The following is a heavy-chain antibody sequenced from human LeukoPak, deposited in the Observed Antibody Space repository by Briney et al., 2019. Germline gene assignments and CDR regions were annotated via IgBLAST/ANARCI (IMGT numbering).Heavy chain of an antibody. J-gene: IGHJ4*02. CDR3: ARGGVDHYGSGTYYLMYYFDH. D-gene: IGHD3-10*01. CDR2: ISGSGGAT. Sequence: GGSLRLSCAASGFTFSSYRMNWVRQAPGKGLEWVSGISGSGGATYYADSVKGRFTVSRDDPHNTLYLQMNSVRAEDTAVYFCARGGVDHYGSGTYYLMYYFDHWGQGALVTVSS. V-gene: IGHV3-23*01. CDR1: GFTFSSYR.